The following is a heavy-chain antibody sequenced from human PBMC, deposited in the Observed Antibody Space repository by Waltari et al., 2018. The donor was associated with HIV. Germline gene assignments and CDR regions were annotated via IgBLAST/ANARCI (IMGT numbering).Heavy chain of an antibody. V-gene: IGHV1-18*01. CDR3: ATTVSDIDL. CDR1: GYTFSSSA. D-gene: IGHD4-17*01. J-gene: IGHJ3*01. Sequence: QIQLVQSGPEVRKPGASVKVSCKTSGYTFSSSAISWGVQAPGQGLEWMGWISTANGDRNLQQKVQDRVTMTTDTFTRTAYMELRILRSDDSAVYYCATTVSDIDLWGQGTLVAVSA. CDR2: ISTANGDR.